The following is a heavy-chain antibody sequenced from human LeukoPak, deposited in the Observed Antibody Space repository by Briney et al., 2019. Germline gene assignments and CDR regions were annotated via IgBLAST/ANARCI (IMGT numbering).Heavy chain of an antibody. CDR2: INPNSGGT. V-gene: IGHV1-2*06. Sequence: ASVKVSCKASGYTFTGYYMHWVRQAPGQGLEWMGRINPNSGGTNYAQKFQGRVTMTRDTSISTAYMELSRLRSDDTAVYYCARDRVVRGVIVRSFDPWGQGTLVTVSS. CDR1: GYTFTGYY. J-gene: IGHJ5*02. D-gene: IGHD3-10*01. CDR3: ARDRVVRGVIVRSFDP.